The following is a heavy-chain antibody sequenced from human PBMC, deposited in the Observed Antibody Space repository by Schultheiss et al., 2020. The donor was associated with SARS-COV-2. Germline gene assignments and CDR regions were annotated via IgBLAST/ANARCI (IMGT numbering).Heavy chain of an antibody. CDR1: GGSFSGYY. D-gene: IGHD3-10*01. J-gene: IGHJ4*02. CDR3: ARGPYGSSGFDY. CDR2: INHSGST. V-gene: IGHV4-34*01. Sequence: SETLSLTCAVYGGSFSGYYWSWIRQPPGKGLEWIGEINHSGSTNYNPSLKSRVTISVDTSKNQFSLKLSSVTAADTAVYYCARGPYGSSGFDYWGQGTLVTVSS.